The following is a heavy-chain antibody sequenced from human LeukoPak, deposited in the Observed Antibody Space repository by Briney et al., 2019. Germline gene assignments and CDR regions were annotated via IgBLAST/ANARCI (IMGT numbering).Heavy chain of an antibody. CDR2: IYPGDSDT. Sequence: GESLKISCKGSGYSFTTYWIGWVRQMPGKGLEWMGIIYPGDSDTRYSPSFQGQVTISADKSISTAYLQWSSLKASDTAMYYCARVECGGDCFSDAFDIWGQGTMVTVSS. D-gene: IGHD2-21*02. V-gene: IGHV5-51*01. J-gene: IGHJ3*02. CDR3: ARVECGGDCFSDAFDI. CDR1: GYSFTTYW.